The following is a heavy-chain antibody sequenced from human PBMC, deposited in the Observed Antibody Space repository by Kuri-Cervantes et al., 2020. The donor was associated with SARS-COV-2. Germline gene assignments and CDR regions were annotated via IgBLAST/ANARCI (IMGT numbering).Heavy chain of an antibody. Sequence: GGSLRLSCVASGFNFSTTDMHWVRQAPGKGLEWVTFISSDGKNKKCMASGKGRFTITRDNFQNTLHLQMKSLRDEDTAIYYCAKDRAGVHDFWGQGTLVTVSS. CDR2: ISSDGKNK. J-gene: IGHJ4*02. CDR1: GFNFSTTD. CDR3: AKDRAGVHDF. V-gene: IGHV3-30*18. D-gene: IGHD2-21*01.